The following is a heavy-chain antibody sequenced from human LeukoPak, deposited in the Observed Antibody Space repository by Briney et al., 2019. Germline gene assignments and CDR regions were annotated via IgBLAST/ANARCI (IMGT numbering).Heavy chain of an antibody. CDR1: GYTFTGYY. CDR2: INPNSGGT. D-gene: IGHD3-22*01. J-gene: IGHJ3*02. CDR3: AREMSDSSGYLDAFDI. Sequence: GASVKVSCKASGYTFTGYYMHWVRQAPGQGLEWMGWINPNSGGTNYAQKFQGRVTMTRDTSISTAYMELSRLRSDDTAVYYCAREMSDSSGYLDAFDIWSQGTMVTVSS. V-gene: IGHV1-2*02.